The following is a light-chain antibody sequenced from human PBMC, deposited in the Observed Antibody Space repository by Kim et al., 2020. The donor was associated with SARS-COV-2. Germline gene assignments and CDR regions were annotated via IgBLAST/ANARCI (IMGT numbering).Light chain of an antibody. J-gene: IGKJ1*01. CDR2: AAS. Sequence: DIQMTQSPSSLSAFVGDRVTITCRASQGIANYLAWYQQKPGKVPKLLIYAASTLQSGVPSRFSGSGSGTDFTLTISSLQHEDVATYYCQNYNSAPRTFGQGTKVDIK. CDR3: QNYNSAPRT. CDR1: QGIANY. V-gene: IGKV1-27*01.